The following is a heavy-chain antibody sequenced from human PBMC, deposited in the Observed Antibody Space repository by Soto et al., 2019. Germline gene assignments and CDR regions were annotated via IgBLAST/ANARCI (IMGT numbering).Heavy chain of an antibody. J-gene: IGHJ6*02. CDR3: ARDPVDCSSTSYYTGRYYYYYGMDV. CDR2: INAGNGNT. D-gene: IGHD2-2*02. Sequence: QVQLVQSGAEVKKPGASVKVSCKASGYTFTSYAMHWVRQAPGQRLEWMGWINAGNGNTKYSQKFQGRVTITRDTSASTAYMELSSLRSEDTAVYYCARDPVDCSSTSYYTGRYYYYYGMDVWGQGTTVTVSS. CDR1: GYTFTSYA. V-gene: IGHV1-3*01.